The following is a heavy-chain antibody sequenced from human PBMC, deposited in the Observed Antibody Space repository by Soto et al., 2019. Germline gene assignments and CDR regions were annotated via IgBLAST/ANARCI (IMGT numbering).Heavy chain of an antibody. CDR1: GFSLSTSGVG. J-gene: IGHJ4*02. V-gene: IGHV2-5*01. D-gene: IGHD3-22*01. CDR3: AHTYDSSGYSTSDFDY. Sequence: SGPTPVNPTQTLTLTCTFSGFSLSTSGVGVGWIRQPPGKALEWLALIYWNDDKRYSPSLKSRLTITKDTSKNQAVLTMTNMDPVDTAAYYCAHTYDSSGYSTSDFDYWGQGTLVTVSS. CDR2: IYWNDDK.